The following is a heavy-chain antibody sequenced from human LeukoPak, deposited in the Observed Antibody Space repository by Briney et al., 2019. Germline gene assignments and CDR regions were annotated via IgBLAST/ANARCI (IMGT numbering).Heavy chain of an antibody. CDR2: IYYSGST. CDR1: GGSISSSSYY. J-gene: IGHJ5*02. Sequence: PSETLSLTCTVSGGSISSSSYYWGWIRQPPGKGLEWIGSIYYSGSTYYNPSLKSRVTISVDTSKNQFSLKLSSVTAADTAVYYCARGGYYGSGNDFRFDPWGQGTLVTVSS. D-gene: IGHD3-10*01. V-gene: IGHV4-39*07. CDR3: ARGGYYGSGNDFRFDP.